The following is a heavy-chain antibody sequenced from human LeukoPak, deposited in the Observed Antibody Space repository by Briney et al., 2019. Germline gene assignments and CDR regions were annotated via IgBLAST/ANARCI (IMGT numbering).Heavy chain of an antibody. Sequence: GGSLRLSCAASGFTFSSYSMNWARQAPGKGLEWVSYISSSSSTIYYADSVKGRFTISRDNAKNSLYLQMNSLRAEDTAVYYCARDGQWLVSGAFDIWGQGTMVTVSS. J-gene: IGHJ3*02. CDR3: ARDGQWLVSGAFDI. CDR1: GFTFSSYS. V-gene: IGHV3-48*01. CDR2: ISSSSSTI. D-gene: IGHD6-19*01.